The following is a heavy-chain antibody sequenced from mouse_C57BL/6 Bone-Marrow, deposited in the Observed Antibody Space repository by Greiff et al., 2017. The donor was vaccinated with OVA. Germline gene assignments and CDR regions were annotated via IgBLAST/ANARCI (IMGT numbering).Heavy chain of an antibody. CDR1: GYTFTSYW. V-gene: IGHV1-52*01. D-gene: IGHD3-2*02. CDR2: IDPSDSET. Sequence: VQLQQSGAELVRPGSSVKLSCKASGYTFTSYWMHWVKQRPIQGLEWIGNIDPSDSETHYNQKFKDKATLTVDKSSSTAYMQLSSLTSEDSAVYDCARGSSGYVGAMDYWGQGTSVTVSS. J-gene: IGHJ4*01. CDR3: ARGSSGYVGAMDY.